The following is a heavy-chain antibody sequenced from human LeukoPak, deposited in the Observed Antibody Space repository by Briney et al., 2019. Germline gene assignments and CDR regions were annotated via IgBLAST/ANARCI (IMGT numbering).Heavy chain of an antibody. CDR3: ASTGDYGHFFEY. D-gene: IGHD4-17*01. CDR2: ISSSGSTI. V-gene: IGHV3-11*01. J-gene: IGHJ4*02. Sequence: LMNPCQDRRATFRDNEKSSMREAPGKRLEWVSYISSSGSTIYYADSVKGRFTISRDNAKNSLYLQMNSLRAEDTAVYYCASTGDYGHFFEYWCQGSMVTVSS. CDR1: RATFRDNE.